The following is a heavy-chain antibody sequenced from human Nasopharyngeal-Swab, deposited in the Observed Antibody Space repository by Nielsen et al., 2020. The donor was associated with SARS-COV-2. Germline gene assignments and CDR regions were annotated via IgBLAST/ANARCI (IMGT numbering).Heavy chain of an antibody. CDR1: GDSVSSNSAA. J-gene: IGHJ3*02. V-gene: IGHV6-1*01. Sequence: SETLSLTCAISGDSVSSNSAAWNWIRQSPSRGLEWLGRTYYRSKWYNDYAVSVKSRITINPDISKNQFSLQLNSVTPEDTAVYYCAREGPGYDYYDSSGYQSTSDAFDIWGQGTMVTVSS. CDR2: TYYRSKWYN. CDR3: AREGPGYDYYDSSGYQSTSDAFDI. D-gene: IGHD3-22*01.